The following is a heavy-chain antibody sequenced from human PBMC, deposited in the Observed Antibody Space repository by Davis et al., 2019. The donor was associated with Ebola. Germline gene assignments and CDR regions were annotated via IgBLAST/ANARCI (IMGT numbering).Heavy chain of an antibody. V-gene: IGHV1-58*02. CDR1: GFTFTSSA. J-gene: IGHJ4*02. Sequence: AASVKVSCKASGFTFTSSAIQWVRQARGQRLEWIGWIVVGSGNTNYAQKLQGRVTMTTDTSTSTAYMELRSLRSDDTAVYYCARDRAPDYCTGGVCYESPLDYWGQGTLVTVSS. CDR2: IVVGSGNT. CDR3: ARDRAPDYCTGGVCYESPLDY. D-gene: IGHD2-8*02.